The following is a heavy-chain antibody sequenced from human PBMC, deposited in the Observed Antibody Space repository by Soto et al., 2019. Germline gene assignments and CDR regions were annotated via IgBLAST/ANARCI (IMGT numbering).Heavy chain of an antibody. CDR1: GFTFSSYW. Sequence: EVQLVESGGGWVQPGGSLRLSCAASGFTFSSYWMSWVRQAPGKGLEWVANIKQDGSEKYYVDSVKGRFTISRDNAKNSLYLQMNSLRAEDTAVYYCARDWNDFWSGYWAPWGQGTLVTVSS. CDR2: IKQDGSEK. V-gene: IGHV3-7*01. CDR3: ARDWNDFWSGYWAP. J-gene: IGHJ5*02. D-gene: IGHD3-3*01.